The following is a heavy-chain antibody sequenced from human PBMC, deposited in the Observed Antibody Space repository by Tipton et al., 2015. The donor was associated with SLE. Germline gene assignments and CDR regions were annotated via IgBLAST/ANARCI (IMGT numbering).Heavy chain of an antibody. J-gene: IGHJ6*03. Sequence: TLSLTCTVSGDSISSYFWSWIRQPPGKGLEWIGYIYYTGSTNYDPSLKSRVTISIDTSKNQFSLKLSSVTAADTAVYYCARGGSSWYELYYYYMDVWGKGTTVTVSS. D-gene: IGHD6-13*01. CDR2: IYYTGST. CDR3: ARGGSSWYELYYYYMDV. V-gene: IGHV4-59*01. CDR1: GDSISSYF.